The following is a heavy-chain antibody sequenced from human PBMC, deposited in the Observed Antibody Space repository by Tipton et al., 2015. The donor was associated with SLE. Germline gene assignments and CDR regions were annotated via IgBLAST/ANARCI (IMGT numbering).Heavy chain of an antibody. CDR1: GGSFSGYY. D-gene: IGHD7-27*01. CDR3: ARGELGIRTFDY. V-gene: IGHV4-34*01. CDR2: INHSGST. J-gene: IGHJ4*02. Sequence: LRLSCAVYGGSFSGYYWSWIRQPPGKGLEWIGEINHSGSTNYNPSLKGRVTISVDTSKNQFSLKLSSATAADTAVYYCARGELGIRTFDYWGQGTLVTVSS.